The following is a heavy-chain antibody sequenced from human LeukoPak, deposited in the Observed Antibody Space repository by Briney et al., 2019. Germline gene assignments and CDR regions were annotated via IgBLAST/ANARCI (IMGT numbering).Heavy chain of an antibody. CDR1: GGSISSYY. CDR3: ARVPPDYDILTGYLRGHYYYMDV. D-gene: IGHD3-9*01. V-gene: IGHV4-59*01. Sequence: PSETLSLTCTVSGGSISSYYWSWIQQPPGKGLEWIGYISYNGSTNYNPSLKSRVTISVDTFKNQFSLKLSSVTAADTAVYYCARVPPDYDILTGYLRGHYYYMDVWGKGTTVTVSS. J-gene: IGHJ6*03. CDR2: ISYNGST.